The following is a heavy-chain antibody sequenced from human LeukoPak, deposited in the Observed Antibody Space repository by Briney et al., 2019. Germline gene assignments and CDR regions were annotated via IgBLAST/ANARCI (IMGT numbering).Heavy chain of an antibody. Sequence: GGSLRLSCAASGFTFSSYAMSWVRQAPGKGLEWVSYISSSGSTIYYADSVKGRFTISRDNAKNSLYLQMNSLRAEDTAVYYCARRSVAGMVDYWGQGTLVTVSS. V-gene: IGHV3-48*03. CDR3: ARRSVAGMVDY. CDR2: ISSSGSTI. CDR1: GFTFSSYA. D-gene: IGHD6-19*01. J-gene: IGHJ4*02.